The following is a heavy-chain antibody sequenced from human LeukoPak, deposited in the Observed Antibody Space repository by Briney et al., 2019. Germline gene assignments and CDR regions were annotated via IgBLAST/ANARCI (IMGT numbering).Heavy chain of an antibody. V-gene: IGHV4-30-2*01. CDR2: IYHSGST. D-gene: IGHD4-11*01. J-gene: IGHJ2*01. CDR3: ARQQGMTTVLNWYFDL. CDR1: GGSISSGGYS. Sequence: SETLSLTCAVSGGSISSGGYSWSWIRQPPGKGLEWIGYIYHSGSTYYNPSLKSRVTISVDSSKNQFSLKLSSVTAADTAVYYCARQQGMTTVLNWYFDLWGRGTLVTVSS.